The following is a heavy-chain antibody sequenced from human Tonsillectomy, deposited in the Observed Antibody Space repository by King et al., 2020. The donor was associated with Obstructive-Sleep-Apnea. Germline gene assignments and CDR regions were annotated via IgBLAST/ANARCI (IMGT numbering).Heavy chain of an antibody. CDR1: GGSISSYY. CDR2: IYYSGST. J-gene: IGHJ3*02. D-gene: IGHD3-9*01. Sequence: VQLQESGPGLVKPSETLSLTCTVSGGSISSYYWSWIRQPPGKGLEWNGYIYYSGSTNYNPSLKSRVTISVDTSKNQFSLKLSSVTAADTAVYYCARSLLNFDRAFDIWGQGTMVTVSS. CDR3: ARSLLNFDRAFDI. V-gene: IGHV4-59*01.